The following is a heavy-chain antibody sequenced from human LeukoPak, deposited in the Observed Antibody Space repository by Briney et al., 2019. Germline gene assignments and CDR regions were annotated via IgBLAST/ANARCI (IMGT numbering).Heavy chain of an antibody. CDR3: ARVHSGRIAVAGL. CDR1: GYTFTGYY. V-gene: IGHV1-2*02. J-gene: IGHJ4*02. CDR2: INPNSGGT. D-gene: IGHD6-19*01. Sequence: ASVKVSCKASGYTFTGYYMHWVRQAPGQGLEWMGWINPNSGGTNYAQKLQGRVTMTTDTSTSTAYMELRSLRSDDTAVYYCARVHSGRIAVAGLWGQGTLVTVSS.